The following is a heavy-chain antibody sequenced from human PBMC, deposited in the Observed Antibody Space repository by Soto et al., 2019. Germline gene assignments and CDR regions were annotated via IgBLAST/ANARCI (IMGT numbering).Heavy chain of an antibody. CDR3: ARLGGYYQAFDQ. Sequence: PSETLSLTCTVSGGSISSGGYYWSWIRQPPGKGLEWIGFIHYSGSTNYNPSLKGRVTMSVDTSKNQFSLKLTSVNAADTAVYFCARLGGYYQAFDQWGQGALVTVSS. J-gene: IGHJ4*01. CDR1: GGSISSGGYY. D-gene: IGHD3-22*01. CDR2: IHYSGST. V-gene: IGHV4-61*08.